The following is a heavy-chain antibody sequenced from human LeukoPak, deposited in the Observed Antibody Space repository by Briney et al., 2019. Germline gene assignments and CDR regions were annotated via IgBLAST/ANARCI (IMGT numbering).Heavy chain of an antibody. J-gene: IGHJ5*02. CDR2: ISSSSTK. V-gene: IGHV3-48*01. CDR1: GFTFSTYS. CDR3: AKDRDLAS. Sequence: GSLRLSCAASGFTFSTYSMNWVRQAPGRGLEWVSYISSSSTKYYADSVKGRFTISRDNSKNTLYLQMNSLRAEDTAVYYCAKDRDLASWGQGTLVTVSS.